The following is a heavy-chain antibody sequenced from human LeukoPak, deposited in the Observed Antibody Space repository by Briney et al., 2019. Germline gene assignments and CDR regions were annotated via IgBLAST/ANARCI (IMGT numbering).Heavy chain of an antibody. CDR2: IWYDGSNQ. CDR3: ARECYSGSGDYNYFDH. V-gene: IGHV3-33*01. CDR1: GFTFSSHG. D-gene: IGHD3-22*01. Sequence: PGGSLRLSCAASGFTFSSHGMHWVRRAPGKGLEWVAVIWYDGSNQYYGDSVKDRFIISRDNSKSTLYLQMNSLRVEDTAVYYCARECYSGSGDYNYFDHWGQGTLVTLSS. J-gene: IGHJ4*02.